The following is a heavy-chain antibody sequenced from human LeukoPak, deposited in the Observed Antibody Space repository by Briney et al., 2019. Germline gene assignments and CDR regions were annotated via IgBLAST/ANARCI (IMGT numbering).Heavy chain of an antibody. CDR2: IRSSCNTI. J-gene: IGHJ6*03. Sequence: GGSLRLSCAASGFTFSDYSMSWIRQAPGKGLEWVSYIRSSCNTIYYADSVKGRFTISRDNSKNTLYLQMNSLRAEDTAVYYCAKDTGDFWRPHYYYMDVWGKGTTVTVSS. CDR1: GFTFSDYS. V-gene: IGHV3-11*04. CDR3: AKDTGDFWRPHYYYMDV. D-gene: IGHD3-3*01.